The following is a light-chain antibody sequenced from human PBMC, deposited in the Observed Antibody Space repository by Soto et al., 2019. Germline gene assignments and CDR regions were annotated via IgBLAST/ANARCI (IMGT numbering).Light chain of an antibody. CDR1: QAITNN. CDR2: QES. CDR3: QPVKSYPPT. Sequence: DIQLTQSPFFLSASVGDRVTITCRASQAITNNLAWYQQKPGKPPNLLIDQESTLQSGVPSRFSGSKSGTQFTLAIDSLQPEDFATYYCQPVKSYPPTFGGGTKVEIK. J-gene: IGKJ4*01. V-gene: IGKV1-9*01.